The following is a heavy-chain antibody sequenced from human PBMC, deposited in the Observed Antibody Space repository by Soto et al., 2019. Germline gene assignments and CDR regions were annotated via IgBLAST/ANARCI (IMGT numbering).Heavy chain of an antibody. V-gene: IGHV2-5*02. CDR3: AHTRIAVAGTLYFDY. CDR2: IYWDDDK. D-gene: IGHD6-19*01. Sequence: QITLKESGPTLVKPTQTLTLTCTFSGFSLSTSGVGVGWIRQPPGKALEWLALIYWDDDKRYSPSLKSRLTITKDTSKNQVVLTMTNMDPVDTATYYCAHTRIAVAGTLYFDYWGQGTLVTVSS. J-gene: IGHJ4*02. CDR1: GFSLSTSGVG.